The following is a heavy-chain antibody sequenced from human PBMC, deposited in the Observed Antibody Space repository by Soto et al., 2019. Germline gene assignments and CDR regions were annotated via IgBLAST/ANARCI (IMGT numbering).Heavy chain of an antibody. CDR2: ISYEGSSK. V-gene: IGHV3-30*01. J-gene: IGHJ4*02. D-gene: IGHD3-22*01. Sequence: GGSLRLSCAASGFTFSSYGMHWVRQAPGKGLEWVALISYEGSSKDYAGYEKSRFIISRDNSKVTLYLQINSLRGEDTAVYYCKGGYYFGDYWRQGTMVTVST. CDR1: GFTFSSYG. CDR3: KGGYYFGDY.